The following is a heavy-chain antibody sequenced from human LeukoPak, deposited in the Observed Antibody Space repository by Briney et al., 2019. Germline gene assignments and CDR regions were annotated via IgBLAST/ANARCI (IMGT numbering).Heavy chain of an antibody. Sequence: GRSLRLSCAASGFTFSSYGMHWVRQAPGKGLEWVAVIWYDGSNKYYADSVKGRFTISRDNSKNTLYLQMNSLRAEDTAVYYCARDVRDYTFDYWGQGTLVTVSS. CDR1: GFTFSSYG. CDR3: ARDVRDYTFDY. CDR2: IWYDGSNK. J-gene: IGHJ4*02. D-gene: IGHD3-3*01. V-gene: IGHV3-33*01.